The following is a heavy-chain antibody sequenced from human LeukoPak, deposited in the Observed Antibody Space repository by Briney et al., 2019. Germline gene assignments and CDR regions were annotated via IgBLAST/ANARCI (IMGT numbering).Heavy chain of an antibody. CDR1: GGSISSYY. D-gene: IGHD6-6*01. V-gene: IGHV4-59*08. J-gene: IGHJ4*02. Sequence: SETLSLTCTVSGGSISSYYWSWIRQPPGKGLEWIGYIYYSGSTNYNPSLKSRVTISVDTSKNQFSLKLRSVTAADTAIYFCAGGLGSSPLNDNWGQGTLVTVSS. CDR3: AGGLGSSPLNDN. CDR2: IYYSGST.